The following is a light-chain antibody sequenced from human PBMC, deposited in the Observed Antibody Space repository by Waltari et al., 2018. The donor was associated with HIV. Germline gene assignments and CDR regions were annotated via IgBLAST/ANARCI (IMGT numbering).Light chain of an antibody. J-gene: IGLJ2*01. CDR3: QSADSSGSPYVV. V-gene: IGLV3-25*03. CDR2: KDS. CDR1: ALPKQY. Sequence: SYELTQPTSVSVSPGQTARITCSGDALPKQYTYWYQQKPGQAPVLVIYKDSERPSGIPERCSGSNSGTTVTLTISGVQAEDEADYYCQSADSSGSPYVVFGGGTKLTVL.